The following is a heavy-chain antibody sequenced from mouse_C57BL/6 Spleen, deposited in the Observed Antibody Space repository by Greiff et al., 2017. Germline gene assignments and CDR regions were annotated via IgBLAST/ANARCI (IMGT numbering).Heavy chain of an antibody. V-gene: IGHV1-52*01. J-gene: IGHJ4*01. D-gene: IGHD2-4*01. CDR2: IDPSDSET. Sequence: QVQLQQPGAELVRPGSSVKLSCKASGYTFTSYWMHWVKQRPIQGLEWIGNIDPSDSETHYNQKFKDKATLTVDKSSSTAYMQLSSLTSEDSAVYYCARRKIYYDYDDGPMDYWGQGTSDTVSS. CDR3: ARRKIYYDYDDGPMDY. CDR1: GYTFTSYW.